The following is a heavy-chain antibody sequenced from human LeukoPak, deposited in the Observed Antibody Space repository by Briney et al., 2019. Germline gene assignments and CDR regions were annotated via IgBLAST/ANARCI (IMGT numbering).Heavy chain of an antibody. V-gene: IGHV3-21*01. CDR2: ISSSSSYI. CDR3: VRDPYSSSYNDY. D-gene: IGHD6-13*01. CDR1: GFTYSSYS. Sequence: PGGSLRLSCAASGFTYSSYSMNWVRQAPGKGLEWVSSISSSSSYIYYADSVKGRFTISRDNAKNSLYLQMNSLRAEDTAVYYCVRDPYSSSYNDYWGQGTLVTVSS. J-gene: IGHJ4*02.